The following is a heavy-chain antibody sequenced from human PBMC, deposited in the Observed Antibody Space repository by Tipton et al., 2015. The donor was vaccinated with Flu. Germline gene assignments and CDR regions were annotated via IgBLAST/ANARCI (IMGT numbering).Heavy chain of an antibody. CDR2: IIPIFGTA. CDR1: GGTFSSYA. D-gene: IGHD3-9*01. CDR3: ARDYDILTGYYSFSEYFQY. V-gene: IGHV1-69*01. Sequence: QSGAEVKKPGSSVKVSCKASGGTFSSYAISWVRQAPGQGLEWMGGIIPIFGTANYAQKFQGRVTITADESTSTAYMELSSLRSDDTAMYYCARDYDILTGYYSFSEYFQYWGQGTLVTVSS. J-gene: IGHJ1*01.